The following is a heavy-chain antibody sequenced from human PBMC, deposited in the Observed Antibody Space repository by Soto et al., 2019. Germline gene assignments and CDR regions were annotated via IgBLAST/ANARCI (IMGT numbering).Heavy chain of an antibody. Sequence: SETLSLTCAVYGGSFSGYYWSWIRQPPGKGLEWFGEINHSGSTNYNPSLKSRVTISVDTSKNQFSLKLSSVTAADTAVYYCARLSPSRDSSGWPIYYYYGMDVWGQGTTVTVSS. J-gene: IGHJ6*02. D-gene: IGHD6-19*01. CDR3: ARLSPSRDSSGWPIYYYYGMDV. CDR2: INHSGST. CDR1: GGSFSGYY. V-gene: IGHV4-34*01.